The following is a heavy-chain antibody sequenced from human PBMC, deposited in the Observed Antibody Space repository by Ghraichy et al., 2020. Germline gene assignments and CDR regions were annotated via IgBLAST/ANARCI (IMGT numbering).Heavy chain of an antibody. CDR1: GGSVSSGSYY. CDR2: IYYSGST. Sequence: SETLSLTCTVSGGSVSSGSYYWSWIRQPPGKGLEWIGYIYYSGSTNYNPSLKSRVTISVDTSKNQFSLKLSSVTAADTAVYYCAREGHFVDYWGQGTLVTVSS. CDR3: AREGHFVDY. V-gene: IGHV4-61*01. D-gene: IGHD2-21*02. J-gene: IGHJ4*02.